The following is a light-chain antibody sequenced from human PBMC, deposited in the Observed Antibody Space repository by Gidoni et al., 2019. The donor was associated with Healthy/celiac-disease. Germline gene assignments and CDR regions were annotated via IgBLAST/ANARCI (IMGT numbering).Light chain of an antibody. V-gene: IGLV1-47*01. CDR1: SPNSGSNY. Sequence: QPVLTQPPSASGTPGQRSTIPCSGSSPNSGSNYVYWYQQLPGTAPKLLIYRNNQRPAGVPDRFSGSKSGTSASLGISGLRSEDEADYYCAAWDDSLSGRVFGGGTKLTVL. CDR3: AAWDDSLSGRV. CDR2: RNN. J-gene: IGLJ3*02.